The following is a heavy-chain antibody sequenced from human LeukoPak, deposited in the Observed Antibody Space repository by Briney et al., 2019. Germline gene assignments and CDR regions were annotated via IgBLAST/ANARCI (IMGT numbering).Heavy chain of an antibody. Sequence: GGSLRLSCAASGFTFSSYGMHWVRQAPGQGLEWMGWINPNSGGTNYAQKFQGRVTMTRDTSISTAYMELSRLGSDDTAVYYCARAVSEDSSGWTVADYFDYWGQGTLVTVSS. J-gene: IGHJ4*02. V-gene: IGHV1-2*02. CDR3: ARAVSEDSSGWTVADYFDY. CDR2: INPNSGGT. D-gene: IGHD6-19*01. CDR1: GFTFSSYG.